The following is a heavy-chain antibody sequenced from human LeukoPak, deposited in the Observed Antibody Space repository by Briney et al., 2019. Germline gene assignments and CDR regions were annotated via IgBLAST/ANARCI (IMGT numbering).Heavy chain of an antibody. V-gene: IGHV3-15*01. CDR3: TIDRYDFWSGYRVY. D-gene: IGHD3-3*01. CDR2: IKSKTDGGTT. Sequence: GGSLRLSCAASGFTFSNAWMSWVRQAPGKGLEWVGRIKSKTDGGTTDYAAPVKGRFTISRDDSKNTLYLQMNSLKTEDTAVYYCTIDRYDFWSGYRVYWGQGTLVTVSS. J-gene: IGHJ4*02. CDR1: GFTFSNAW.